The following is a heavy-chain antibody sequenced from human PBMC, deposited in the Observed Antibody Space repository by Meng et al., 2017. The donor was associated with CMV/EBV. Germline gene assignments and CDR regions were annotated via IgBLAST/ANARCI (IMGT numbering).Heavy chain of an antibody. CDR1: GGSFSGYY. D-gene: IGHD3-22*01. CDR2: INHSGST. Sequence: YGGSFSGYYWSWIRQPPGKGLEWIGEINHSGSTNYNPSLKSRVTISVDTSKNQFSLNLTSVTAADTAMYYCARDHDSSGHYVYYFDSWGQGTLVTVSS. V-gene: IGHV4-34*01. J-gene: IGHJ4*02. CDR3: ARDHDSSGHYVYYFDS.